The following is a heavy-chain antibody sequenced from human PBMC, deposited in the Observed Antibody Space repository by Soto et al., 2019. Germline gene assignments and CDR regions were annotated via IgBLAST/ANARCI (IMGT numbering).Heavy chain of an antibody. J-gene: IGHJ6*02. CDR3: AKDGITGDRVGYGMDV. Sequence: GGSLRLSCAASGFTFSSYAMSWVRQAPGKGLEWVSAISGSGGSTYYADSVKGRFTISRDNSKNTLYLQMNSLRAEDTAVYYCAKDGITGDRVGYGMDVWGQGTTVTVSS. CDR1: GFTFSSYA. V-gene: IGHV3-23*01. CDR2: ISGSGGST. D-gene: IGHD7-27*01.